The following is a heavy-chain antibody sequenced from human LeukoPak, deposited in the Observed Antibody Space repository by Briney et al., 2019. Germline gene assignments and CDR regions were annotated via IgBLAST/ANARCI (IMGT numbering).Heavy chain of an antibody. CDR1: GGSISSSSYY. D-gene: IGHD3-10*02. CDR2: IYYSGST. Sequence: KPSETLSLTCPVSGGSISSSSYYWGWSRQPPGKGPGGVGGIYYSGSTYYNPSLKSRVTISVDTSKNQFSLKLSSVTAADTAVYYCARQGSLGSGSYYNENWGQGTLVTVSS. V-gene: IGHV4-39*01. J-gene: IGHJ4*02. CDR3: ARQGSLGSGSYYNEN.